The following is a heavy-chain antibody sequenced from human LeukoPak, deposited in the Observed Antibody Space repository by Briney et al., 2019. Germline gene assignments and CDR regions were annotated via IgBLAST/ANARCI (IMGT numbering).Heavy chain of an antibody. D-gene: IGHD1-26*01. CDR2: ISYDGSNK. Sequence: PGGSLRLSCAASGFTFSSYGMHWVRQDPGKGLEWVAVISYDGSNKYYADSVKGRFTISRDNSKNTLYLQVNSLRAEDTAVYYCAKDQGGSWGQGTLVTVSS. J-gene: IGHJ5*02. CDR3: AKDQGGS. V-gene: IGHV3-30*18. CDR1: GFTFSSYG.